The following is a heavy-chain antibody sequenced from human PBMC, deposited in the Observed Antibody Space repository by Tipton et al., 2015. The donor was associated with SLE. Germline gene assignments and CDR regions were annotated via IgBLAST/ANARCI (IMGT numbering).Heavy chain of an antibody. D-gene: IGHD3-16*01. CDR1: GFTFSNYW. J-gene: IGHJ5*02. V-gene: IGHV3-7*01. Sequence: GSLRLSCAASGFTFSNYWMSWVRQAPGKGLEWVANIKHDGSEENYVDSVKGRFTISRDNAKSSLFLQMNSLRVEDTAMYYCGRIGYGGHTTSWGQGTLVIVSS. CDR2: IKHDGSEE. CDR3: GRIGYGGHTTS.